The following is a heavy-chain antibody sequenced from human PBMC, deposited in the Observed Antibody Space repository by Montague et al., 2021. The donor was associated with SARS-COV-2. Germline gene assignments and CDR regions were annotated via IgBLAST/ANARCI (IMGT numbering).Heavy chain of an antibody. D-gene: IGHD4-23*01. V-gene: IGHV4-34*01. CDR1: GGSFSGGY. J-gene: IGHJ6*03. CDR3: ARGGGNILTNYYYYYYLDV. CDR2: ISRRGNT. Sequence: SETLSLTCAVYGGSFSGGYWSWVRQPPGKGLEWIGEISRRGNTIYNPSLKSRVTISEDTSKSQFSLKLSSVTAADTAVYYCARGGGNILTNYYYYYYLDVWGTGTTVTVSS.